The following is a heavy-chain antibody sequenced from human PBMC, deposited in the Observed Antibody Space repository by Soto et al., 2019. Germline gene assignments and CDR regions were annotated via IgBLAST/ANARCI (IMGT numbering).Heavy chain of an antibody. D-gene: IGHD6-19*01. CDR3: TTVGRYSSGWYGDPY. V-gene: IGHV3-15*01. CDR1: GFTFSNAW. J-gene: IGHJ4*02. CDR2: IKSKTDGGTT. Sequence: RLSCAASGFTFSNAWMSWVRQAPGKGLEWVGRIKSKTDGGTTDYAAPVKGRFTISRDDSKNTLYLQMNSLKTEDTAVYYCTTVGRYSSGWYGDPYWGQGTLVTVSS.